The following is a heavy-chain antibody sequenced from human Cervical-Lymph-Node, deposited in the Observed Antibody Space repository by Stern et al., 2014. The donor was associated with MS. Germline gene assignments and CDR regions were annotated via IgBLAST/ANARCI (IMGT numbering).Heavy chain of an antibody. D-gene: IGHD2/OR15-2a*01. CDR3: TSERIPQSHAFDL. CDR2: VSYDEANE. J-gene: IGHJ3*01. V-gene: IGHV3-30*04. Sequence: MQLVESGGGVVQPGRSLRLSCVASGFVFSACSMHWVRQTPAKGLEWLAVVSYDEANELYAESVKGRFTISRDNSINTLFLQMNNLRPEDTAVYYCTSERIPQSHAFDLWGLGTKVIVSS. CDR1: GFVFSACS.